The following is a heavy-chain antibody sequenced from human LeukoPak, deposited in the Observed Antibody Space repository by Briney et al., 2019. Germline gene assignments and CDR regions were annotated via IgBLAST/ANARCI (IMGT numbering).Heavy chain of an antibody. J-gene: IGHJ4*02. Sequence: GGSLRLSCAASGFTFDDYGMSWVRQAPGKGLEWVSGINWNGGSTGYADSVKGRFTISRDNDKNSLYLQMNSLRAEDTALYHCARGSNWNYYYFDYWGQGTLVTVSS. CDR3: ARGSNWNYYYFDY. D-gene: IGHD1-7*01. CDR2: INWNGGST. CDR1: GFTFDDYG. V-gene: IGHV3-20*01.